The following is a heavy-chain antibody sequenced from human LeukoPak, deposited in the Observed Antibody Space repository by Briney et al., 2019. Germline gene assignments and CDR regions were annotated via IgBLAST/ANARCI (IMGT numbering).Heavy chain of an antibody. Sequence: GGSLRLSCAASGFTFSSYWMSWVRQAPGKGLEWVANIKQDGSEKYYVDSVKGRFTISRDNAKNSLYLQMNSLRAEDTAVYYCARYRTSHYDFWSGCYYYYGMDVWGQGTTVTVSS. J-gene: IGHJ6*02. CDR2: IKQDGSEK. CDR1: GFTFSSYW. V-gene: IGHV3-7*01. D-gene: IGHD3-3*01. CDR3: ARYRTSHYDFWSGCYYYYGMDV.